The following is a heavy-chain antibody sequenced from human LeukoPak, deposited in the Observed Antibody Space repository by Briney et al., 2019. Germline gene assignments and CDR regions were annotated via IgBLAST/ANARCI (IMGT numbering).Heavy chain of an antibody. CDR3: ARGHYYDSSGYSPLDY. V-gene: IGHV1-18*01. D-gene: IGHD3-22*01. Sequence: ASVKVSCKASGYTFTSYGISWVRQAPGQGLEWMGWITTYNGNTNYAQNLQGRVTMTTDTSTSTAYMELRSLRSDDTAVYYCARGHYYDSSGYSPLDYWGQGTLVTVSS. J-gene: IGHJ4*02. CDR2: ITTYNGNT. CDR1: GYTFTSYG.